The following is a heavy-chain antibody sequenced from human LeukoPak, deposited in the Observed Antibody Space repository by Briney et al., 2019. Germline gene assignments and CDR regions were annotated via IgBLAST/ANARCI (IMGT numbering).Heavy chain of an antibody. CDR2: IYPGDSDT. CDR3: ARPNDGSGSYAPWYYFDY. Sequence: KLSCKASGYSFTSSWIGWGRQLPGKGLERMGIIYPGDSDTRSSPSFQGQVTISADKSISIAYLQWSSLKASDTAMYYCARPNDGSGSYAPWYYFDYWGQGTVVTVSS. J-gene: IGHJ4*02. D-gene: IGHD3-10*01. CDR1: GYSFTSSW. V-gene: IGHV5-51*01.